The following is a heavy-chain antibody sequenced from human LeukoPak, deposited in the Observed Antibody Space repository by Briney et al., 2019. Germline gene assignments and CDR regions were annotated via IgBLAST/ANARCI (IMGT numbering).Heavy chain of an antibody. CDR2: INADNGNT. CDR1: GYTFTSYA. Sequence: GASVKVSCKASGYTFTSYAIHGVRQAPGQRLEWMGWINADNGNTKYSQSFQGRVTITRDTSATTAYMELSSLRSEDTAVYYCARSWIEDYYYGMDVWGKGTSVTVSS. J-gene: IGHJ6*04. D-gene: IGHD2-2*03. V-gene: IGHV1-3*01. CDR3: ARSWIEDYYYGMDV.